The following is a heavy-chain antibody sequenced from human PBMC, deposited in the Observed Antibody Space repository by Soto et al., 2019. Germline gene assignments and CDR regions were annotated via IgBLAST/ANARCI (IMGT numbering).Heavy chain of an antibody. CDR3: ARGYNWNYGKINWFDP. D-gene: IGHD1-7*01. CDR2: IYYSGST. CDR1: GGSISSGGYY. J-gene: IGHJ5*02. V-gene: IGHV4-31*03. Sequence: QVQLQESGPGLVKPSQTLSLTCTVSGGSISSGGYYWSWIRQHPGKGLEWIGYIYYSGSTYYNPSLKSRVTISVDTSKNQFSLKLSSVTAADTAVYYCARGYNWNYGKINWFDPWGQGTLVTVSS.